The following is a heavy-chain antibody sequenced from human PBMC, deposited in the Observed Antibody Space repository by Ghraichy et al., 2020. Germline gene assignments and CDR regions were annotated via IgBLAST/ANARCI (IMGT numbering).Heavy chain of an antibody. J-gene: IGHJ6*02. CDR2: IIPVFGTA. V-gene: IGHV1-69*13. CDR3: ARDQWRSGGSSHYYFGMDV. CDR1: GGTFSSDA. Sequence: SVKVSCKASGGTFSSDAISWVRQAPGQGLEWMGGIIPVFGTANYAQKFQGRVTITADESTTTVYMELSSLRSDDTAVYYCARDQWRSGGSSHYYFGMDVWGQGTTVTVSS. D-gene: IGHD2-15*01.